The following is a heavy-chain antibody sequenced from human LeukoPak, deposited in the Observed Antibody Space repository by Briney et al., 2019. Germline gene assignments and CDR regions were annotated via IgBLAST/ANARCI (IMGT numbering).Heavy chain of an antibody. J-gene: IGHJ4*02. Sequence: GASVKVSCKASGYTFTSYDINWVRQATGQGREWMGWMNPNSGNTGYAQKFQGRVTMTRNTSISTAYMELSSLRSEDTAVYYCARVKRDCSGGSCYSYDYWGQGTLVTVSS. CDR1: GYTFTSYD. CDR2: MNPNSGNT. D-gene: IGHD2-15*01. CDR3: ARVKRDCSGGSCYSYDY. V-gene: IGHV1-8*01.